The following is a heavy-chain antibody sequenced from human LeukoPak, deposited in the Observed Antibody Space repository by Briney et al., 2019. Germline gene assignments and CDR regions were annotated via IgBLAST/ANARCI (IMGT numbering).Heavy chain of an antibody. J-gene: IGHJ4*02. CDR3: ARFYFPEEHDRAWYEAH. CDR2: IRGDGRAT. Sequence: GGSLRLSCAASGFTFSSNSMSWVRQAPGKELVWVARIRGDGRATTYADSVKGRFTISRDNAMNTVFLQMKSLRADDTGTYYCARFYFPEEHDRAWYEAHWGQGVLVTVS. V-gene: IGHV3-74*03. CDR1: GFTFSSNS. D-gene: IGHD6-19*01.